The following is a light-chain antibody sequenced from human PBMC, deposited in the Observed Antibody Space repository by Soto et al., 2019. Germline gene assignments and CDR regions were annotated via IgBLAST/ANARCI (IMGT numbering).Light chain of an antibody. CDR2: EVS. CDR1: SSDVGGYNY. CDR3: SSYAGSNNLGV. V-gene: IGLV2-8*01. J-gene: IGLJ1*01. Sequence: QSVLTQPPSASGSPGQSVTISCTGTSSDVGGYNYASWYQQHPGKAPKVMIYEVSKRPSGVPDRFSGSKSGNTASLTVSGLQAEDEADYYCSSYAGSNNLGVFGTGTKVTVL.